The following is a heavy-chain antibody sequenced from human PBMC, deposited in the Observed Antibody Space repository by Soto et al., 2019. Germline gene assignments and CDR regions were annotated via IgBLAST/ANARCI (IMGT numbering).Heavy chain of an antibody. V-gene: IGHV1-8*01. CDR2: MNPNSGNT. CDR3: ARGHITMIVGFDY. D-gene: IGHD3-22*01. J-gene: IGHJ4*02. CDR1: GYTVTSYD. Sequence: GASVKVSCKASGYTVTSYDINWVRQATGQGLEWMGWMNPNSGNTGYAQKFQGRVTITADESTSTAYMELSSLRSEDTAVYYCARGHITMIVGFDYRGQGPLVTVFS.